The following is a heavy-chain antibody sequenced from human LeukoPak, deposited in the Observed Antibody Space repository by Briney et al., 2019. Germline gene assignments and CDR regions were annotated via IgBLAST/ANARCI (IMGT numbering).Heavy chain of an antibody. V-gene: IGHV3-23*01. D-gene: IGHD2-15*01. CDR3: AKGYCSGGSCASTY. CDR1: GFTFEASA. Sequence: GGSLRLSCAASGFTFEASAMSWVRQAPGKGLEWVAVITGGGESTYYADSVKGRFTISRDNSKNTLYLQMNSLRAEDTAVYYCAKGYCSGGSCASTYWGQGTLVTVSS. CDR2: ITGGGEST. J-gene: IGHJ4*02.